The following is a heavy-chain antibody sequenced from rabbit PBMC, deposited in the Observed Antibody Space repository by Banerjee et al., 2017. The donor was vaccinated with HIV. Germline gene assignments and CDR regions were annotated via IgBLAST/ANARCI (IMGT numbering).Heavy chain of an antibody. D-gene: IGHD8-1*01. J-gene: IGHJ4*01. Sequence: QQQLEESGGGLVKPGGTLTLTCKASGIDFSSDYNMCWVRQAPGKGLELIACIYTSYGTTYYASWVKGRFTISKTSSTTVTLQMTSLTAADTATYFCARVGVYAGSSYFNLWGQGTLVTVS. CDR3: ARVGVYAGSSYFNL. CDR2: IYTSYGTT. V-gene: IGHV1S45*01. CDR1: GIDFSSDYN.